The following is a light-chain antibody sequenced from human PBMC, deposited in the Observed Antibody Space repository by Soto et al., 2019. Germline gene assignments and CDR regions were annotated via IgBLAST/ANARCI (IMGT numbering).Light chain of an antibody. CDR3: QQSYSTPPWT. CDR2: AAS. V-gene: IGKV1-39*01. Sequence: DIQMTQSPSSLSASVGDRLTITCRPSQSISSYLNWYQQKPGKAPKLLIYAASSLQSGVPSRFGGSGSGTDFTLTISSLQPEDFATYYCQQSYSTPPWTFGQGTKVDI. J-gene: IGKJ1*01. CDR1: QSISSY.